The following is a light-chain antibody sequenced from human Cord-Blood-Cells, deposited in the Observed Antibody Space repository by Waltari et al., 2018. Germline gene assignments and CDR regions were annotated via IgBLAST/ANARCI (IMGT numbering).Light chain of an antibody. CDR2: WAS. Sequence: DIVMTQSPDSLAVSLGERAPINCKSSQSVLYSSNNKNYLAWYQQKPGQPPKLLIYWASTRESGVPDRFSGSGSVTDFTLTISSLQAEDVAVYYCQQYYSTPYTFGQGTKLEIK. CDR1: QSVLYSSNNKNY. V-gene: IGKV4-1*01. CDR3: QQYYSTPYT. J-gene: IGKJ2*01.